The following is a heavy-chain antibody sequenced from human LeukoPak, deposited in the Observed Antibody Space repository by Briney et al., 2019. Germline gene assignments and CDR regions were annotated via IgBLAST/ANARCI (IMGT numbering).Heavy chain of an antibody. Sequence: PGGSLRLSCAASGFTFSSYSMTWVRQAPGKGLEWVSYISSSSSTIYYADSVKGRFTISRDNAKNSLYLQMNSLRDEDTAVYYCARDVPYYYGSGYYGMDVWGQGTTVTVSS. D-gene: IGHD3-10*01. CDR1: GFTFSSYS. CDR3: ARDVPYYYGSGYYGMDV. J-gene: IGHJ6*02. CDR2: ISSSSSTI. V-gene: IGHV3-48*02.